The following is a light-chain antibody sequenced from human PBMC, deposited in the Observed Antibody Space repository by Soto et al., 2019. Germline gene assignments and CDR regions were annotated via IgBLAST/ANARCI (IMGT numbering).Light chain of an antibody. Sequence: EIVMTQSPATLYVSPGERATLYCKASQRISSNLAWYQQKPGQPPRLLIYGASTRATGIPARFSGSGSGTEFTLTISGLQSEDFALYYCQQYNIWPPYTFGQGTKLEIK. CDR3: QQYNIWPPYT. CDR2: GAS. CDR1: QRISSN. V-gene: IGKV3-15*01. J-gene: IGKJ2*01.